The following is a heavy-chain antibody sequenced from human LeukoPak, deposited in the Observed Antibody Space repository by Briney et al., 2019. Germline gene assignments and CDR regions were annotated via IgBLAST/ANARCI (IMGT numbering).Heavy chain of an antibody. V-gene: IGHV1-8*02. CDR2: MNPNSGNT. CDR3: ARGYGSGSYYNDDFDY. Sequence: EASVKVSCKASGGTFSSYAISWVRQATGQGLEWMGWMNPNSGNTGYAQKFQGRVTMTRNTSISTAYMELSSLRSEDTAVYYCARGYGSGSYYNDDFDYWGQGTLVTVSS. J-gene: IGHJ4*02. D-gene: IGHD3-10*01. CDR1: GGTFSSYA.